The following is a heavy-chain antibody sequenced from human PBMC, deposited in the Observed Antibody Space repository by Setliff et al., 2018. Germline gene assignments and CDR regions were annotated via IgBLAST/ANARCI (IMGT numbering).Heavy chain of an antibody. CDR3: VRHDSGYGPFDT. CDR1: GGSISSGGYY. J-gene: IGHJ5*02. V-gene: IGHV4-39*01. Sequence: ASETLSLTCSVSGGSISSGGYYWGWIRQFPGKGLEWIGEISPGGSTIYNPSLRSRVTMSVDTSNNQFSLKLNSVTATDTAVYYCVRHDSGYGPFDTGGQGNQVTVSS. CDR2: ISPGGST. D-gene: IGHD5-12*01.